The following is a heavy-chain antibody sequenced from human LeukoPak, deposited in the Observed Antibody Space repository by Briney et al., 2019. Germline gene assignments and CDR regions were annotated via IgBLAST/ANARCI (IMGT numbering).Heavy chain of an antibody. V-gene: IGHV1-24*01. D-gene: IGHD6-19*01. CDR1: GYTLTELS. CDR3: AAHYPGYSSGWYGTDY. Sequence: ASVKVSCKVSGYTLTELSMHWVRQAPGKGLEWMGGFDPEDGETIYAQKFQGRVTMTEDTSTDTAYMELSSLRSEDTAVYYCAAHYPGYSSGWYGTDYWGQGTLVTVSS. CDR2: FDPEDGET. J-gene: IGHJ4*02.